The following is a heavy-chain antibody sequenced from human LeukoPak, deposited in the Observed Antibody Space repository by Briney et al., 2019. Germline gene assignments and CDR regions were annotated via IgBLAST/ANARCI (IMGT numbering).Heavy chain of an antibody. CDR2: IYHSGST. CDR1: GGSISSGGYS. V-gene: IGHV4-30-2*01. D-gene: IGHD1-26*01. Sequence: SETLSLTCAVSGGSISSGGYSWSWIRQPPGKGLGWIGYIYHSGSTYYNPSLKSRVTISVDRSKNQFSLKLSSVTAADTAVYYCARCSGAANFDYWGQGTLVTVSS. CDR3: ARCSGAANFDY. J-gene: IGHJ4*02.